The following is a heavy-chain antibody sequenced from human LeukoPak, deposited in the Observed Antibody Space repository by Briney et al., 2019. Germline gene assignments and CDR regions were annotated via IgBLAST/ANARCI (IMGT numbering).Heavy chain of an antibody. CDR2: IYYSGST. CDR3: ARWYYDSSGYRYFDY. CDR1: GGSISSYY. J-gene: IGHJ4*02. D-gene: IGHD3-22*01. V-gene: IGHV4-59*01. Sequence: SETLSLTCTVSGGSISSYYWNWIRQPPGKGLEWMGYIYYSGSTNYNPPLKSRVTISIDTSKNQFSLKLSSVTAADTAVYYCARWYYDSSGYRYFDYWGQGILVTVSS.